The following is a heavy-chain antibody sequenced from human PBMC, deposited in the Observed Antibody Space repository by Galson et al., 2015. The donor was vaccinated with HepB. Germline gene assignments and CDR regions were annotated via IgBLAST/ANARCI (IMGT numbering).Heavy chain of an antibody. Sequence: SLRLSCAASGFTFSSYGMHWVRQAPGKGLEWVAVISYDGSNKYYADSVKGRFTISRDNSKNTLYLQMNSLRAEDTAVYYCAKGYGGNSGFDYWGQGTLVTVSS. CDR1: GFTFSSYG. D-gene: IGHD4-23*01. V-gene: IGHV3-30*18. CDR2: ISYDGSNK. CDR3: AKGYGGNSGFDY. J-gene: IGHJ4*02.